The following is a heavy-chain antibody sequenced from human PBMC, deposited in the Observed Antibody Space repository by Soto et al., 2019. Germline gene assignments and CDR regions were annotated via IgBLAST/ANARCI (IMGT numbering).Heavy chain of an antibody. Sequence: QVQLVQSGAEVKKPGSSVKVSCKASGGTFSSYAISWMRQAPGQGLEWMGGIIPIFGTANYAQKFQGRVTITADESTSTAYMELSSLRSEDTAVYYCATKSNHYYDSSGYLVHWGQGTLVTVSS. D-gene: IGHD3-22*01. CDR3: ATKSNHYYDSSGYLVH. CDR1: GGTFSSYA. CDR2: IIPIFGTA. J-gene: IGHJ4*02. V-gene: IGHV1-69*01.